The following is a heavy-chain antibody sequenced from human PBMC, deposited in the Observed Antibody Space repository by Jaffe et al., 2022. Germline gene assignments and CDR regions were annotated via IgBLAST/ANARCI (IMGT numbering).Heavy chain of an antibody. Sequence: QVQLQESGPGLVKPSETLSLTCAVSGYSISSGYYWGWIRQPPGKGLEWIGSIYHSGSTYYNPSLKSRVTISVDTSKNQFSLKLSSVTAADTAVYYCARLNSGYDSLLLRPGIAVAGPIQRGAFDIWGQGTMVTVSS. D-gene: IGHD6-19*01. CDR3: ARLNSGYDSLLLRPGIAVAGPIQRGAFDI. J-gene: IGHJ3*02. CDR1: GYSISSGYY. V-gene: IGHV4-38-2*01. CDR2: IYHSGST.